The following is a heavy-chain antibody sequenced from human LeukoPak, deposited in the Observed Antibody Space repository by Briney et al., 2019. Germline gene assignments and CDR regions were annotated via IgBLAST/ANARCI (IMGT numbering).Heavy chain of an antibody. D-gene: IGHD3-10*01. Sequence: GASVEVSCKASRYTFTTYAINWVRQAPGQGLEWMGWINANTGNPTYAQAFTGRVVFSLDSSVTTTYLQISSLKADDTAVYYCARGFGRFGELQGDDAFDIWGQGTMVTVSS. CDR1: RYTFTTYA. J-gene: IGHJ3*02. CDR2: INANTGNP. V-gene: IGHV7-4-1*02. CDR3: ARGFGRFGELQGDDAFDI.